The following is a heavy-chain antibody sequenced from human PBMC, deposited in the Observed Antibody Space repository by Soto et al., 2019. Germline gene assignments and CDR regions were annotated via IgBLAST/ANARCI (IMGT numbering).Heavy chain of an antibody. V-gene: IGHV4-39*01. CDR1: GGSISSSSYY. J-gene: IGHJ6*02. Sequence: PSETLSLTCTVSGGSISSSSYYWGWIRQPPGKGLEWIGSIYYSGSTYYNPSLKSRVTISVDTSKNQFSLKLSSVTAADTAVYYCARRGSGRNGGMDVWGQGNTVTVSS. CDR3: ARRGSGRNGGMDV. D-gene: IGHD1-26*01. CDR2: IYYSGST.